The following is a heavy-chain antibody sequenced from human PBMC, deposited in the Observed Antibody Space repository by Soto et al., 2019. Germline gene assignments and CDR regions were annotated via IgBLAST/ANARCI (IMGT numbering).Heavy chain of an antibody. V-gene: IGHV1-2*04. Sequence: GASVKVSCKASGYTFTGYYMHWVRQAPGQGLEWMGWINPNSGGTNYAQKFQGWVTMTRDTSISTAYMELSRLRSDDTAVYYCARGYSYGLGNWFDPWGQGTLVTVSS. CDR2: INPNSGGT. D-gene: IGHD5-18*01. CDR3: ARGYSYGLGNWFDP. J-gene: IGHJ5*02. CDR1: GYTFTGYY.